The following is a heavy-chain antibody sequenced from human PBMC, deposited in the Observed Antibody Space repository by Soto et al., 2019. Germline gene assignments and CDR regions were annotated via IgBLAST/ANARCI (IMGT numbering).Heavy chain of an antibody. CDR3: ARDRGSYGMDV. CDR1: GDSISVGYY. Sequence: QVQLQESGPGLVKPSQTLSLTCTVSGDSISVGYYWSWIRQHPGKGLEWIGYVSPSGTTYYNPSLKSRVSISTDTSKNQFSLEVSSVTAADTAVYYCARDRGSYGMDVWGQGTTVTDSS. V-gene: IGHV4-31*03. CDR2: VSPSGTT. J-gene: IGHJ6*02.